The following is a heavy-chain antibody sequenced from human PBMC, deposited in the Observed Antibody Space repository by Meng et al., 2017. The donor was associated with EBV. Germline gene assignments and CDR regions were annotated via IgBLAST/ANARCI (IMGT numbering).Heavy chain of an antibody. CDR3: ASESGRGYTPDY. Sequence: VHLVESAAEVKKPGSSVKVSCKTSGGPFRYYASSWVRQAPGQGLEWLGGFLPRLGAPNYAQKFHGRVKITADESTSTHYMDLSSLRSEDTAIYYCASESGRGYTPDYWGQGTLVTVSS. D-gene: IGHD3-10*01. CDR1: GGPFRYYA. J-gene: IGHJ4*02. CDR2: FLPRLGAP. V-gene: IGHV1-69*01.